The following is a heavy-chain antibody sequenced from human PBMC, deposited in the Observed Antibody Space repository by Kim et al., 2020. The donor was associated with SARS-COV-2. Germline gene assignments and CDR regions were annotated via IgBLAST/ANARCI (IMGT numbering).Heavy chain of an antibody. CDR3: TTEGRAYCGGDCSEYFAL. CDR2: IKSKTDGGTT. CDR1: GFTFSHAW. V-gene: IGHV3-15*01. D-gene: IGHD2-21*02. Sequence: GGSLRLSCADSGFTFSHAWMSWVRQAPGKGLEWVGRIKSKTDGGTTDYAAPVKGRFAISRDDSKNTLYLQMNSLKSEDTAVYYCTTEGRAYCGGDCSEYFALWGQGTLVTVSS. J-gene: IGHJ1*01.